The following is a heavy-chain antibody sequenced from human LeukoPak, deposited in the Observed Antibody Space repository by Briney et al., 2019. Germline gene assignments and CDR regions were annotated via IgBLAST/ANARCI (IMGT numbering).Heavy chain of an antibody. D-gene: IGHD6-6*01. J-gene: IGHJ4*02. V-gene: IGHV1-8*01. CDR2: MNPNSGNT. CDR1: EYTFTSYG. Sequence: ASVKVSCKASEYTFTSYGINWVRQATGQGLEWMGWMNPNSGNTGYAQKFQGRVTMTRVTSISTAYMELNNLTPEDTAVYYCARGSWGEIAGRKSFEFWGQGSLVTVSS. CDR3: ARGSWGEIAGRKSFEF.